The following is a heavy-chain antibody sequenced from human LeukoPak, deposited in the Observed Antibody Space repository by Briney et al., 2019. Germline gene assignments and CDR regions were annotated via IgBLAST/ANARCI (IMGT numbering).Heavy chain of an antibody. J-gene: IGHJ5*02. CDR1: GFTFSSYS. D-gene: IGHD3-10*01. V-gene: IGHV3-21*01. Sequence: GGSLRLSCAASGFTFSSYSMNWVRQAPGKGLEWVSSISSSSSYIYYADSVKGRFTISRDNAKNLLYLQMNSLRAEDTAVYYCARDARRFGEPRLFDPWGQGTLVTVSS. CDR3: ARDARRFGEPRLFDP. CDR2: ISSSSSYI.